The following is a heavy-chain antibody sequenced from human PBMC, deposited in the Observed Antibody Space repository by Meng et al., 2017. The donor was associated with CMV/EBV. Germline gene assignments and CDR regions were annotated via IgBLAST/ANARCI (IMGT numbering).Heavy chain of an antibody. D-gene: IGHD2-8*01. CDR2: IYYSGST. CDR3: AREDCTNGVCYTGLDY. V-gene: IGHV4-39*07. Sequence: GSLRLSCTVSGGSISSSSYYWGWIRQPPGKGLEWIGSIYYSGSTYYNPSLKSRVTISVDTSKNQFSLKLSSVTAADTAVYYCAREDCTNGVCYTGLDYWGQGTLVTVSS. J-gene: IGHJ4*02. CDR1: GGSISSSSYY.